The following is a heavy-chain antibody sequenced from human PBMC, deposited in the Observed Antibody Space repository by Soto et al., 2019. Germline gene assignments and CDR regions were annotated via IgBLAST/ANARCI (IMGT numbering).Heavy chain of an antibody. Sequence: GGSLRLSCAASGFTFSSYAMSWVRQAPGKGLEWVSAISGSGGSTYYADYVKGRFTISRDNSKNTLYLQMNSLRAEDTAVYYCAKDEWELSYFDYWGQGTLVTVSS. D-gene: IGHD1-26*01. CDR1: GFTFSSYA. V-gene: IGHV3-23*01. CDR3: AKDEWELSYFDY. CDR2: ISGSGGST. J-gene: IGHJ4*02.